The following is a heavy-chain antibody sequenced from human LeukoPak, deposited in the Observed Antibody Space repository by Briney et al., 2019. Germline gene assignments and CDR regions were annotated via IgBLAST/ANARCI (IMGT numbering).Heavy chain of an antibody. CDR2: ISSSSSTI. CDR3: ARPSWETGGYYFDY. D-gene: IGHD1-26*01. J-gene: IGHJ4*02. CDR1: GFTFSSYS. V-gene: IGHV3-48*04. Sequence: PGGSLRLSCAASGFTFSSYSMNWVRQAPGKGLEWVSYISSSSSTIYYADSVKGRFTISRDNAKNSLYLQMNSLRAEDTAVYYCARPSWETGGYYFDYWGQGTLVTVSS.